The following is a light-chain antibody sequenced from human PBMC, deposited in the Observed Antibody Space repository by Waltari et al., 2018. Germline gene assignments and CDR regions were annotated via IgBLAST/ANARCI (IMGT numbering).Light chain of an antibody. CDR1: SSDVGAYNY. J-gene: IGLJ3*02. CDR3: SSFAGSDNLGV. Sequence: QSALTQPPSASGSPGQSVTISCTGTSSDVGAYNYVSWYQKHPGKAPTLIIYDVTERPSGVPNRFSGSKSGNTASLTVSGLQADDEADYYCSSFAGSDNLGVFGGGTKLTVL. V-gene: IGLV2-8*01. CDR2: DVT.